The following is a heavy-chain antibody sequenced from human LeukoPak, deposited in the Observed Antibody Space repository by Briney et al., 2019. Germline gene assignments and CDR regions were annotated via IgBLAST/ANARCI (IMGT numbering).Heavy chain of an antibody. Sequence: SVKVSCKASGGTFNNYAFSWVRQAPGQGLEWMGGIIPIFDTAHYAQKFQGRVTITADESTSTAYMELSSLRSEDTAVYYCARDGGATPWYFDLWGRGTLVTVSS. J-gene: IGHJ2*01. CDR3: ARDGGATPWYFDL. V-gene: IGHV1-69*13. D-gene: IGHD1-26*01. CDR1: GGTFNNYA. CDR2: IIPIFDTA.